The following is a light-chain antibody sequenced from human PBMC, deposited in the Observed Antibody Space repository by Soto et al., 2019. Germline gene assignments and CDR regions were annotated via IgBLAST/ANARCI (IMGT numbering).Light chain of an antibody. J-gene: IGLJ1*01. CDR3: SSYAGSNLGV. CDR1: SSDTGYYKY. Sequence: QSVLAQPPSASGSPGQSVTISCTGTSSDTGYYKYVSWYQQHPGKAPKLIIYEVIKRPSGVPDRFSGSKSGNTASLTVSGLQAEDEADYYCSSYAGSNLGVFGTGTKVTVL. V-gene: IGLV2-8*01. CDR2: EVI.